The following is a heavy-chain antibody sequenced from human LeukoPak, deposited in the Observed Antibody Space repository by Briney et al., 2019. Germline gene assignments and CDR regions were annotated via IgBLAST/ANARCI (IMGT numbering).Heavy chain of an antibody. Sequence: SETLSLTCAVYGGSFSGYYWSWIRQPPGKGLEWIGGINHSGSTNYNPSLKSRVTISVDTSKSQFSLKLSSVTAADTAVYYCARHEGYYDFWSGMDVWGQGTTVTVSS. CDR3: ARHEGYYDFWSGMDV. V-gene: IGHV4-34*01. D-gene: IGHD3-3*01. CDR2: INHSGST. CDR1: GGSFSGYY. J-gene: IGHJ6*02.